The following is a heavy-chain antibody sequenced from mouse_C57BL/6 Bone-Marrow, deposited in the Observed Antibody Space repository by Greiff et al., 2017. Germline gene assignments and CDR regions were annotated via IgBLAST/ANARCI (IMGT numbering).Heavy chain of an antibody. CDR3: AKEDYGNYFFYYSAMAD. CDR1: GFSLTSYG. CDR2: IWRGGST. Sequence: QVQLQQSGPGLVQPSQSLSITCTVSGFSLTSYGVHWVRQSPGKGLEWLGVIWRGGSTDYNAAFMSRLSITKDNSKSQVFFKMNSLQAEDTSIYYVAKEDYGNYFFYYSAMADWGQGTSVTVSS. D-gene: IGHD2-1*01. V-gene: IGHV2-5*01. J-gene: IGHJ4*01.